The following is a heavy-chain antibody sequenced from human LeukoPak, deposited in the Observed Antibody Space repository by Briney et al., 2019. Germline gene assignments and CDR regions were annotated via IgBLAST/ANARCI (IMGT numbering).Heavy chain of an antibody. CDR1: GVSISSYY. V-gene: IGHV4-59*01. CDR2: IYYSGST. CDR3: ARLSSGWYYYYGMDV. D-gene: IGHD6-19*01. J-gene: IGHJ6*02. Sequence: PSETLSLTCTVSGVSISSYYWSWIRQPPGKGLEWLGYIYYSGSTNYNPSLKSRVTISVDTSKNQFSLKLSSVTAADTAVYYCARLSSGWYYYYGMDVWGQGTTVTVSS.